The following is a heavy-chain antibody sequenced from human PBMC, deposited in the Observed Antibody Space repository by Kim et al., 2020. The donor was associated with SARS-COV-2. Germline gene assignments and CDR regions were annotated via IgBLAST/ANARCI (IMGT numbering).Heavy chain of an antibody. D-gene: IGHD3-10*01. CDR3: ARDRPSSGTLDFDY. V-gene: IGHV3-66*01. Sequence: ADSVKGRFLISSDNSKNTLYLQMSSLRAEDTAVYDCARDRPSSGTLDFDYWGQGTLVTVSS. J-gene: IGHJ4*01.